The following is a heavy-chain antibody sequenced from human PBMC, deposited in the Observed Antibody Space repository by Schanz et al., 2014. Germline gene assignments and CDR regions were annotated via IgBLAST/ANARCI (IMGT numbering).Heavy chain of an antibody. CDR2: ISGSGGST. Sequence: EVQLVESGGGLVKPGGSLRLSCAASGFTFSTYAMSWVRQAPGKGLEWVSSISGSGGSTYYADSVKGRFTISRDNSKNTLYLQMNSLRAEDTAVYYCAKDPSHGDYDYYFDYWGQGTLVTVSS. CDR3: AKDPSHGDYDYYFDY. D-gene: IGHD3-22*01. CDR1: GFTFSTYA. J-gene: IGHJ4*02. V-gene: IGHV3-23*04.